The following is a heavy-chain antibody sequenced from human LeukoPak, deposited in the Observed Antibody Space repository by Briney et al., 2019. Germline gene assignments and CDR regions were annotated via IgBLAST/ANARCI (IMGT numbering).Heavy chain of an antibody. Sequence: GSLRLSCAASGFTFSSYAMSWVRQAPGKGLEWIGRIYTSGSTNYNPSLKSRVTISVDTSKNQFSLKLSSVTAADTAVYYCARLNDYIGYWGQGTLVTVSS. J-gene: IGHJ4*02. CDR1: GFTFSSYA. CDR3: ARLNDYIGY. V-gene: IGHV4-59*10. CDR2: IYTSGST.